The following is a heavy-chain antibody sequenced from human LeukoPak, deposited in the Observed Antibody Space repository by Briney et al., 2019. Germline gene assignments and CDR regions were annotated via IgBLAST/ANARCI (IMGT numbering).Heavy chain of an antibody. Sequence: SETLSLTCTVSGGSISSSSYYWGWIRQPPGKGLEWIGSIYYSGSTYYNPSLKSRVTISVDTSKNQLSLKLSSVTAADTAVYYCARTGSCDFWSGYSCYFDYWGQGTLVTVSS. CDR2: IYYSGST. D-gene: IGHD3-3*01. CDR1: GGSISSSSYY. V-gene: IGHV4-39*01. CDR3: ARTGSCDFWSGYSCYFDY. J-gene: IGHJ4*02.